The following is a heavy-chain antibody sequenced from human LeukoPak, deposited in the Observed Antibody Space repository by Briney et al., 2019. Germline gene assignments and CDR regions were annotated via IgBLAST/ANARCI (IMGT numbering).Heavy chain of an antibody. V-gene: IGHV5-51*01. CDR3: ARRQGCSSTSCPPDY. Sequence: PGESLKISCRGSGYSFTTYWIGRVRQMPGKGLEWMGIIYPGDSDTRYTPSFQGQVTMSADKSINTAYLQWSSLKASDTAIYYCARRQGCSSTSCPPDYWGQGTLVTVSP. CDR2: IYPGDSDT. CDR1: GYSFTTYW. D-gene: IGHD2-2*01. J-gene: IGHJ4*02.